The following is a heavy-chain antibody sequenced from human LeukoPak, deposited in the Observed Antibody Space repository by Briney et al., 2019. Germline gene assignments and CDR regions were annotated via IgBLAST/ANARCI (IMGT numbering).Heavy chain of an antibody. V-gene: IGHV3-48*03. Sequence: GGSLRLSCAASGFTFNTYEMSWVRQAPGKGLEWVSCVSSSGTTMYHADSVKGRFTISRDNAENSLYLQMNSLRAEDTAVYYCATAPTAFDIWGQGTMVTVSS. CDR2: VSSSGTTM. J-gene: IGHJ3*02. CDR1: GFTFNTYE. CDR3: ATAPTAFDI.